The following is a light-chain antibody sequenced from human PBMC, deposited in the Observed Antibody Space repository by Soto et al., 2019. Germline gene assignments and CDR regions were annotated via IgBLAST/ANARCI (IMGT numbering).Light chain of an antibody. CDR3: KQANSFPPT. V-gene: IGKV1-12*01. CDR1: QTISSW. Sequence: DIQMTQSPSTLSGSVGDRVTITCRASQTISSWLAWYQQKPGKAPKLLIYAASSLQSGVQSRFSGSGSGTDFTLTISSLQPEDFATYYCKQANSFPPTFGQGTRLEIK. CDR2: AAS. J-gene: IGKJ5*01.